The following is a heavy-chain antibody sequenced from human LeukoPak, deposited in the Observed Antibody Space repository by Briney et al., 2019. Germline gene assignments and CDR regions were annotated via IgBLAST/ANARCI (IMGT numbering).Heavy chain of an antibody. CDR3: ARLPSSRAGYYFDY. J-gene: IGHJ4*02. CDR2: TYYSGST. CDR1: GGSISNTNYY. V-gene: IGHV4-39*01. D-gene: IGHD3-10*01. Sequence: SETLSLTCTVSGGSISNTNYYWGWIRQPPGKGLEWIGSTYYSGSTYYNPSLKSRVTISVDTSKYQFSLKLSSVTAADTAVYYCARLPSSRAGYYFDYWGQGTLVTVSS.